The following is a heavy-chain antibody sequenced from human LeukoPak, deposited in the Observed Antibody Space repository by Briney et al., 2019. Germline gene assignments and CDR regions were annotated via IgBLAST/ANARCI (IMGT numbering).Heavy chain of an antibody. CDR2: IIPILGIA. CDR3: AVGITMVRGVIIYYFDY. CDR1: GGTFSIYA. D-gene: IGHD3-10*01. V-gene: IGHV1-69*04. Sequence: SVKVSCKASGGTFSIYAISWVRQAPGQGLEWMGRIIPILGIANYAQKFQGRVTITADKSTSTAYMELSSLRSEDTAVYYCAVGITMVRGVIIYYFDYWGQGTLVTVSS. J-gene: IGHJ4*02.